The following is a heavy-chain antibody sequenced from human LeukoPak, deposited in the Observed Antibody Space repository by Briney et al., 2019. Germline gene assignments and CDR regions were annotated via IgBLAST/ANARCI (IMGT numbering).Heavy chain of an antibody. CDR1: GFTFSSNY. CDR2: IYSGGST. CDR3: ARVRGSYYDFDY. D-gene: IGHD1-26*01. V-gene: IGHV3-66*01. Sequence: GGSLRLSCAASGFTFSSNYMSWVRQAPGKGLEWVSVIYSGGSTYYADSVRGRFTISRDNSKNTLYLQMNSLRAEDTAVYYCARVRGSYYDFDYWGQGTLVTVSS. J-gene: IGHJ4*02.